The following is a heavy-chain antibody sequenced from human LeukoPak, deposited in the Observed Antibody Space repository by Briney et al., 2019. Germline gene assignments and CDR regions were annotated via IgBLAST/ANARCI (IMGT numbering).Heavy chain of an antibody. D-gene: IGHD2-2*01. V-gene: IGHV4-38-2*01. CDR3: EGMYSTSWYVNQ. CDR2: FHNTGAF. J-gene: IGHJ4*02. CDR1: GYSISSGYY. Sequence: PSETLSLTCAVSGYSISSGYYWGWIRQPPGKGLEWIGTFHNTGAFYYNPSLKSRVTISADMSKNQFSLNLRSVTAADTAMYYCEGMYSTSWYVNQWGPGTLVTVSS.